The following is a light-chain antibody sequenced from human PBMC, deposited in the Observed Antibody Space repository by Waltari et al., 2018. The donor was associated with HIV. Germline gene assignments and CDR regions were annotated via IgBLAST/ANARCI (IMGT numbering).Light chain of an antibody. CDR1: ALPTQY. CDR3: QSADSSGTVV. CDR2: KDS. V-gene: IGLV3-25*03. J-gene: IGLJ2*01. Sequence: YELTQAPSVSVSPGQTARITCSGDALPTQYAYWYQQKPGQAPMLVIYKDSERPSGIPERFSGSSSGTTVTLTISGVQAEDEADYYCQSADSSGTVVFGGGTKLTVL.